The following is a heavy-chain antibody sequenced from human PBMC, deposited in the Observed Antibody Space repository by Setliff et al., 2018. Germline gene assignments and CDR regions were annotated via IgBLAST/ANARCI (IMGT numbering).Heavy chain of an antibody. CDR1: GGSISPYF. D-gene: IGHD5-18*01. V-gene: IGHV4-59*01. CDR3: VRDRTAYSYGLDV. J-gene: IGHJ6*02. Sequence: PSETLSLTCSVSGGSISPYFWSWIRQPPGKGLEWIGYIYYNGNTNFNPSLKTRVTMSVDTSKNQFALNLTSVTAADTAVYYCVRDRTAYSYGLDVWGQGTTVTVSS. CDR2: IYYNGNT.